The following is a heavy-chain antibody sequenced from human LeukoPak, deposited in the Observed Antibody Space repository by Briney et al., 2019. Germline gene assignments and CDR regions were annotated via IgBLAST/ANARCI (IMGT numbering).Heavy chain of an antibody. V-gene: IGHV5-51*01. D-gene: IGHD6-13*01. Sequence: GESLKISCKGSGYSFTSYWIGWVRQMPGKGLEWMGFIYPGDSDTRYGPSFQGQVTISADKSISTAYLQWSSLKASDTAMYYCARRYRSSWTGGYSFDYWGQGTLVTVSS. J-gene: IGHJ4*02. CDR3: ARRYRSSWTGGYSFDY. CDR2: IYPGDSDT. CDR1: GYSFTSYW.